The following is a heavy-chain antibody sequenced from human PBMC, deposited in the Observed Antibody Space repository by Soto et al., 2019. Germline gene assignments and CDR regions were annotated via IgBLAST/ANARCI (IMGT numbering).Heavy chain of an antibody. CDR2: ISGSGGST. J-gene: IGHJ4*02. V-gene: IGHV3-23*01. D-gene: IGHD6-19*01. CDR3: AKSGRKDEDGVRDSGWYFDY. Sequence: GGSLRLSCAASGFTFSSYAMSWVRQAPGKGLEWVSAISGSGGSTYYADSVKGRFTISRDNSKNTLYLQMNSLRAEDTAVYYCAKSGRKDEDGVRDSGWYFDYWGQGTLVTVSS. CDR1: GFTFSSYA.